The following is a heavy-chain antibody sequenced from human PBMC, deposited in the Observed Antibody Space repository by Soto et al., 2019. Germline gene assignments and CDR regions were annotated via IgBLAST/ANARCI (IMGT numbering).Heavy chain of an antibody. J-gene: IGHJ4*02. CDR3: ATVLCYGYRFDS. CDR1: GYTFLNYG. D-gene: IGHD3-16*01. CDR2: IQTDTVHT. V-gene: IGHV1-18*01. Sequence: QVQLEQSGHEVKKPGAAVKVACKASGYTFLNYGINWVRQAPGQGLEWMGGIQTDTVHTSYAQEFEGRATMTADTSTDTAYTELRALRSDDTAVYYCATVLCYGYRFDSWGQGTLVTLS.